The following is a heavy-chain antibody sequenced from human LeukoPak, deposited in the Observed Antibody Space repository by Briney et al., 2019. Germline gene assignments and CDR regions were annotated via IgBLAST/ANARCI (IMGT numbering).Heavy chain of an antibody. CDR1: GYTFTSYG. D-gene: IGHD3-10*01. J-gene: IGHJ4*02. CDR2: ISAYNGNT. Sequence: ASVKVSCKASGYTFTSYGISWVRQAPGQGLEWMGWISAYNGNTNYAQKLQGRVTMTTDTSTSTAYMELRSLRSDDTAVYYCARGLGGELAVYYFDYWGQGTLVTVSS. CDR3: ARGLGGELAVYYFDY. V-gene: IGHV1-18*01.